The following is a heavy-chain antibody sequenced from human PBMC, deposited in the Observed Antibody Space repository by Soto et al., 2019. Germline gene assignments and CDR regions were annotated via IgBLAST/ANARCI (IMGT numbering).Heavy chain of an antibody. CDR1: GYTFTSYG. Sequence: QVQLVQSGAEVKKPGASVKVSCKASGYTFTSYGISWVRQAPGQGLEWMGWINGYNGNTNHAQKLQGRVTMSTDTSTSTAYMELRSLRSDDSAVYYCARMGDVPYYYYGMAVWGQGTTVTVSS. J-gene: IGHJ6*02. V-gene: IGHV1-18*01. CDR2: INGYNGNT. CDR3: ARMGDVPYYYYGMAV. D-gene: IGHD3-16*01.